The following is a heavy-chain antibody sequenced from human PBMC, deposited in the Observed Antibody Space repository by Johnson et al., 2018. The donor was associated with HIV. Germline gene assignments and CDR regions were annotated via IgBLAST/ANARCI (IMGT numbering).Heavy chain of an antibody. CDR2: IYSGGST. J-gene: IGHJ3*02. Sequence: QVQLVESGGGVVQTGRSLRVSCVASGFTLSSYAMHWVRQAPGKGLEWVSVIYSGGSTFSADSVKGRFTLSRDNSKNTLYLQMNSLRAEDTAVYYCARGGHAVVAKPFGAFDIWGQGTMVTVSP. CDR3: ARGGHAVVAKPFGAFDI. CDR1: GFTLSSYA. V-gene: IGHV3-NL1*01. D-gene: IGHD2-21*01.